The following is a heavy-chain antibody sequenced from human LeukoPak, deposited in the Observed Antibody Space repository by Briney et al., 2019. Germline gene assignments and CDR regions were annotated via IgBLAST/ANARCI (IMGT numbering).Heavy chain of an antibody. J-gene: IGHJ4*02. CDR3: ARDWYYYDSSGYRYFDY. CDR1: GVSMNYYF. CDR2: IYTSGST. V-gene: IGHV4-4*07. Sequence: SETLSLTCTVSGVSMNYYFWSWIRQPAGKGLEWIGRIYTSGSTNYNPSLKSRVTMSVDTSKNQFSLKLSSVTAADTAVYYCARDWYYYDSSGYRYFDYWGQGTLVTVSS. D-gene: IGHD3-22*01.